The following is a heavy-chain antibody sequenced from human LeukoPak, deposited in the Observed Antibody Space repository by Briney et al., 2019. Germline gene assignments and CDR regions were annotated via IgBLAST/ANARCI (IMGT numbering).Heavy chain of an antibody. J-gene: IGHJ6*02. CDR1: GFTVSSNY. CDR3: ARDEQRGLSGYYYYGMDV. V-gene: IGHV3-53*01. D-gene: IGHD6-13*01. CDR2: IYSGGST. Sequence: GGSLRLSCAASGFTVSSNYMSWVRQAPGKGLEWVSVIYSGGSTYYADSVKGRFTISRDNSKNTLYLQMNSLRAEDTAVYYCARDEQRGLSGYYYYGMDVWGQGTTVTVSS.